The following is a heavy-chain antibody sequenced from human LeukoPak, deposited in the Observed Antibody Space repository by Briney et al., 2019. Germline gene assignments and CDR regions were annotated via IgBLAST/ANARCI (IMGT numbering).Heavy chain of an antibody. J-gene: IGHJ4*02. D-gene: IGHD1-20*01. CDR1: GYTFTGYY. V-gene: IGHV1-18*04. Sequence: GASVKVSCKASGYTFTGYYMHWVRQAPGQGLEWMGWISAYNGNTNYAQKLQGRVTMTTDTSTSTAYMELRSLRSDDTAVYYCAREMVTGTTDLDYWGQGTLVTVSS. CDR2: ISAYNGNT. CDR3: AREMVTGTTDLDY.